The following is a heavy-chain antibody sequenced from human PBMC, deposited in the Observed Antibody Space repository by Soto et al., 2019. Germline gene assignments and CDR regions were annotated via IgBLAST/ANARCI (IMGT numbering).Heavy chain of an antibody. Sequence: PSETLSLTCTVSGGSISSGDYYWSWIRQPPGKGLEWIGYIYYSGSTYYNPPLKSRVTISVDTSKNQFSLKLSSVTAADTAVYYCARGGIVVVTAIPSDAFDIWGQGTMVTVSS. J-gene: IGHJ3*02. CDR3: ARGGIVVVTAIPSDAFDI. D-gene: IGHD2-21*02. CDR2: IYYSGST. V-gene: IGHV4-30-4*01. CDR1: GGSISSGDYY.